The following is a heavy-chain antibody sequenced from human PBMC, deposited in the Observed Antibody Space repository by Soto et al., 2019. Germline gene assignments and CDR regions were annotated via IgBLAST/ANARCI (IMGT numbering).Heavy chain of an antibody. Sequence: GASVKVSCKASGYTFTGYYMHWVRQAPGQGLEWMGWINPNSGGTNYAQKFQGWVTMTRDTSISTAYMELSRLRSDDTAVYYCARDKGIGLQQLNWFDPWGQGTLVTVSS. V-gene: IGHV1-2*04. CDR1: GYTFTGYY. D-gene: IGHD6-13*01. CDR3: ARDKGIGLQQLNWFDP. CDR2: INPNSGGT. J-gene: IGHJ5*02.